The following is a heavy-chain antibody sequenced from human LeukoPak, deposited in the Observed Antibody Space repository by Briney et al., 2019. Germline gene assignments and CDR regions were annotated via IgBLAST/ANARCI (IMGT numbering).Heavy chain of an antibody. J-gene: IGHJ3*02. V-gene: IGHV4-34*01. CDR2: INHSGST. CDR1: GGSFSGYY. CDR3: ARDRRYYYDSSGYYVSAFDI. D-gene: IGHD3-22*01. Sequence: PSETLSLTCAVYGGSFSGYYWSWIRQPPGKGLEWIGEINHSGSTNYNPSLKSRVTISVDTSKNQFSLKLSSVTAADTAVYYCARDRRYYYDSSGYYVSAFDIWGQGTMVTVSS.